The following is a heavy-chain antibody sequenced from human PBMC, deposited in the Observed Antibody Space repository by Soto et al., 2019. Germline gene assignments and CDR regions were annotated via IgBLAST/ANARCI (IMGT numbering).Heavy chain of an antibody. Sequence: GGSLRLSCAASGFTFSSYGMHWVRQAPGKGLEWVAVISYDGSNKYYADSVKGRFTISRDNSKNTLYLQMNSLRAEDTAVYYCAKDLRYCSSTSCSEPYYYYYMDVWGKGTTVTVSS. CDR3: AKDLRYCSSTSCSEPYYYYYMDV. V-gene: IGHV3-30*18. CDR1: GFTFSSYG. D-gene: IGHD2-2*01. J-gene: IGHJ6*03. CDR2: ISYDGSNK.